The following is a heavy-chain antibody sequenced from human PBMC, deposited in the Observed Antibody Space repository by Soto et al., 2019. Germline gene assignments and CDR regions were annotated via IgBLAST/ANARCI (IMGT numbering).Heavy chain of an antibody. CDR1: GDSISSGTYY. D-gene: IGHD2-2*02. Sequence: SETLSLTCTVSGDSISSGTYYWDWVRQPPGEGLEWIGSIYYSWTTSYNPSLESRVTMSLDTSNNQFFLNLTSVTAADTAVYYCATIPATTILTDYWGQGTLVTVSS. CDR3: ATIPATTILTDY. J-gene: IGHJ4*02. V-gene: IGHV4-39*01. CDR2: IYYSWTT.